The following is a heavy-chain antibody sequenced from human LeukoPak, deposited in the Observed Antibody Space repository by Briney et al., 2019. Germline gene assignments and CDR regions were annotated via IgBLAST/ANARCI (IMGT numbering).Heavy chain of an antibody. CDR2: ISSSGSII. Sequence: GGSLRLSCAASGFTFSDYYMSWIRQAPGKGLEWVSYISSSGSIIYYADSVKGRFTISRDNSKNTLYLQMNSLRAEDTAVYYCAKDMDYDIFLDYWGQGTLVTVSS. J-gene: IGHJ4*02. CDR1: GFTFSDYY. CDR3: AKDMDYDIFLDY. D-gene: IGHD3-9*01. V-gene: IGHV3-11*04.